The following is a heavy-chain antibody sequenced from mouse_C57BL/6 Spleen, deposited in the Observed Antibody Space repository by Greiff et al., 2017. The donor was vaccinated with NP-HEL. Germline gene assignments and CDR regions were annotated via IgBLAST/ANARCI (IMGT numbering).Heavy chain of an antibody. CDR3: ARGGGTYYAMDY. CDR2: ISGGGGNT. J-gene: IGHJ4*01. V-gene: IGHV5-9*01. D-gene: IGHD4-1*01. Sequence: EVNVVESGGGLVKPGGSLKLSCAASGFTFSSYTMSWVRQTPEKRLEWVATISGGGGNTYYPDSVKGRFTISRDNAKNTLYLQMSSLRSEDTALYYCARGGGTYYAMDYWGQGTSVTVSS. CDR1: GFTFSSYT.